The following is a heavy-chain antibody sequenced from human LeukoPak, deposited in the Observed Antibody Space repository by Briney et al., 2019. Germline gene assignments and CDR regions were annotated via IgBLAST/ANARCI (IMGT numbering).Heavy chain of an antibody. D-gene: IGHD2-15*01. CDR2: IYSDRNT. J-gene: IGHJ4*02. V-gene: IGHV3-53*01. Sequence: GGSLRLSCTASGFTVSSSYMSWARQAPGKGLEWVSIIYSDRNTYYAASVKGRFTISRDDSKNTLLLQMDSLRAEDTAIYYCARDSAFSSYSYWGQGALVTVSS. CDR1: GFTVSSSY. CDR3: ARDSAFSSYSY.